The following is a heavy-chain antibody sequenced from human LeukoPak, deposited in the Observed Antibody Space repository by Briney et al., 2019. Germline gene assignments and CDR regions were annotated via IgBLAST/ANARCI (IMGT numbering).Heavy chain of an antibody. V-gene: IGHV1-46*01. CDR1: GYTFTGYY. CDR2: INPSGGST. D-gene: IGHD3-22*01. Sequence: GASVKVSCKASGYTFTGYYIHWVRQAPGQGLEWMGIINPSGGSTSYAQKFQGRVTMTRDTSTSTVYMELSSLRSEDTAVYYCARENWVITMSHDAFDIWGQGTMVTVSS. J-gene: IGHJ3*02. CDR3: ARENWVITMSHDAFDI.